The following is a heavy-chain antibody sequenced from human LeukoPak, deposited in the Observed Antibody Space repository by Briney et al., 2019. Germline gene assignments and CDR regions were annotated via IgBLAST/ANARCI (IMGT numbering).Heavy chain of an antibody. CDR1: GCTFSSYG. CDR3: ARDSLGSMEY. D-gene: IGHD3-16*01. J-gene: IGHJ4*02. Sequence: GGSLRLSCAASGCTFSSYGMHWVRQAPGTGLEWVAFIRYDGSNKYYADSVKGRFTISRDNSKNTLYLQMNSLRAEDTAVYYCARDSLGSMEYWGQGTLVTVSS. CDR2: IRYDGSNK. V-gene: IGHV3-30*02.